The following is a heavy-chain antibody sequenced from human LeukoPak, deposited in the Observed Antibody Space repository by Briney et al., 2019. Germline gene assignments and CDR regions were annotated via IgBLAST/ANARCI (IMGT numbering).Heavy chain of an antibody. CDR1: GYTFTSYY. Sequence: GASVKVSCKASGYTFTSYYMHWVRQAPGQGLEWMGWISAYNGNTNYAQKLQGRVTMTTDTSTSTAYMELRSLRSDDTAVYYCARLPPGIAAAGLDYWGQGTLVTVSS. V-gene: IGHV1-18*04. CDR2: ISAYNGNT. D-gene: IGHD6-13*01. J-gene: IGHJ4*02. CDR3: ARLPPGIAAAGLDY.